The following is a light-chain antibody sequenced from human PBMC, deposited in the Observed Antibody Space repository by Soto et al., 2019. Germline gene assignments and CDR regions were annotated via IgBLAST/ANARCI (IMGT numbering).Light chain of an antibody. J-gene: IGKJ1*01. CDR2: SAS. V-gene: IGKV1-39*01. Sequence: DIQMTQSPSALSASVGGRVTITGLSRQSISSWLAWYQQKPGRAPKLLIYSASSLQSGIPSRFSGSGSGTDFTDFTLTISSLQPEDFATYYCQQTYMTPITFGQGTKVDIK. CDR1: QSISSW. CDR3: QQTYMTPIT.